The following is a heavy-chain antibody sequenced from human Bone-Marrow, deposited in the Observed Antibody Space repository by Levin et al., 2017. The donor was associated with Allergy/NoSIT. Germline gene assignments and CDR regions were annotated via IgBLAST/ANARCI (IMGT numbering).Heavy chain of an antibody. CDR3: TRDRLLGAGSQDY. CDR1: ESTFSNYW. D-gene: IGHD3-10*01. V-gene: IGHV3-74*01. Sequence: QSGGSLRLSCAASESTFSNYWMHWVRQAPGKGLVWVSRIKTDGSETNYADSVKGRFTISRDNAKNTLYLQMNSLRAEDTAVYYCTRDRLLGAGSQDYWGQGTLVTVSS. CDR2: IKTDGSET. J-gene: IGHJ4*02.